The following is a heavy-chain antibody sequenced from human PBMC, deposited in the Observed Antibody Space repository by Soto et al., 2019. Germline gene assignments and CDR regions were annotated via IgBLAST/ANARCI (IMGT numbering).Heavy chain of an antibody. CDR1: GFNFSSFA. J-gene: IGHJ4*01. CDR3: AKGGYTRGRYMHYFDY. CDR2: ISGGGRST. V-gene: IGHV3-23*01. Sequence: GVSLRLSCAASGFNFSSFAMGWVRQAPGKGLEWVSSISGGGRSTYYADSVMGRFTISRDDSKNTLFLQMSSPRGEDTAVYYCAKGGYTRGRYMHYFDYWGHGTLVTVSS. D-gene: IGHD2-2*02.